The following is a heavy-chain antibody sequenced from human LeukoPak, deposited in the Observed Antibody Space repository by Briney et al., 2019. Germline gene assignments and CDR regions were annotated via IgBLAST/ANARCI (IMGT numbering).Heavy chain of an antibody. Sequence: PSETLSLTCIVSGSSISSTNYYWGWVRQPPGKGLEWIGSIYYSGSTYYNPSLESRVTISVDTSKNQFSLKLSSVTAADTAVYCARKGRGTTSSNFDSWGQGTLVTVSS. CDR1: GSSISSTNYY. J-gene: IGHJ4*02. V-gene: IGHV4-39*01. CDR2: IYYSGST. D-gene: IGHD1-14*01. CDR3: ARKGRGTTSSNFDS.